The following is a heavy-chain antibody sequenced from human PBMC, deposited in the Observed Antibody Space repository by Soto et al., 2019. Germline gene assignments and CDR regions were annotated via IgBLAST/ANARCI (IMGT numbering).Heavy chain of an antibody. V-gene: IGHV1-46*03. Sequence: ASVKVSCKASGYTFTSYYMHWVRQAPGQGLEWMGIINPSGGSTSYAQKFQGRVTMTRDTSTSTVYKELSSLRSEDMAVYYCARDPISGYDWDYFDYWGQGTLVTVSS. CDR1: GYTFTSYY. CDR3: ARDPISGYDWDYFDY. J-gene: IGHJ4*02. D-gene: IGHD5-12*01. CDR2: INPSGGST.